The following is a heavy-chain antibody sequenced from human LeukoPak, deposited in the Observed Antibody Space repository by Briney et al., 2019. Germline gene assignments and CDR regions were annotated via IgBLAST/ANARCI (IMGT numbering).Heavy chain of an antibody. CDR3: ARSPTYYDILTGYYPAYYFDY. V-gene: IGHV3-74*01. D-gene: IGHD3-9*01. CDR2: INSDGSST. CDR1: GFTFSSYR. Sequence: GGCLSLSCAASGFTFSSYRMHWVRLAPGKGLVWVSRINSDGSSTSYADSVKGRFTISRDNAKNTLYLQMNSVRAEDTAVYYCARSPTYYDILTGYYPAYYFDYWGQGTLVTVYS. J-gene: IGHJ4*02.